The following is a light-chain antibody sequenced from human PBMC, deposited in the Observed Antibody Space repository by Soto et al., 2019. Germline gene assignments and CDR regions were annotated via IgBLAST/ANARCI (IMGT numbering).Light chain of an antibody. CDR1: QSVNNNY. J-gene: IGKJ2*01. CDR3: QQYGSYPYT. Sequence: EIVLTQSPGTLSLSPGERVTLSCRASQSVNNNYLAWHQQNPGQAPRLLVFGASSRASGIPDRFSGSGSGTAFTLTISRLGPEDFAVYYCQQYGSYPYTFGQGTKLEIK. CDR2: GAS. V-gene: IGKV3-20*01.